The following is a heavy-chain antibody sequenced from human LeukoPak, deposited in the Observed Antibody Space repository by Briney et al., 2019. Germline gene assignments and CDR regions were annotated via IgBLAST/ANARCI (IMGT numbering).Heavy chain of an antibody. D-gene: IGHD3-22*01. J-gene: IGHJ4*02. Sequence: PGRSLRLSCTTSGLTFGDNAMSWVRQAPGKGLEWVGFIRNKGNGGTTEYAASVKGGFTISRDDSESITYLQMNSLRTEDTAVYYCTTGSYHESSGYRFDYWGQGTLVTVSS. CDR3: TTGSYHESSGYRFDY. CDR1: GLTFGDNA. V-gene: IGHV3-49*04. CDR2: IRNKGNGGTT.